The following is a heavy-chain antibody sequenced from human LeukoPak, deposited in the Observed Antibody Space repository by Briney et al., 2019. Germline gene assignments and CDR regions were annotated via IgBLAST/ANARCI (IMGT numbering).Heavy chain of an antibody. CDR3: ARGPPPDFDC. J-gene: IGHJ4*02. V-gene: IGHV4-4*07. CDR1: GGSISNYY. Sequence: SEALSLTCTVSGGSISNYYWSWIRQPAGKGLEWIGRIYSSGSTDYNPSLKSRVTMSVDTSKNQFSLNLRSVTAADTAVYYCARGPPPDFDCWGQGTLVTVSS. CDR2: IYSSGST.